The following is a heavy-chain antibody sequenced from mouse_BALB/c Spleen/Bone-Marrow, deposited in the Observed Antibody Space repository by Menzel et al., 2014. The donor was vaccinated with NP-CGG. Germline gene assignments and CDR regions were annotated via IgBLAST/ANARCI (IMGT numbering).Heavy chain of an antibody. J-gene: IGHJ2*01. CDR3: ARGHGYYFDY. D-gene: IGHD2-2*01. CDR1: GYTFTSYT. Sequence: VQLVESAAELARPGASVKMSCKASGYTFTSYTMHWVKQRPGQGLEWIGYINPSSGYTEYNQKFKDKTTLTEDKSSSIAYMQLSSLTSEDSAVYYCARGHGYYFDYWGQGTTLTVSS. V-gene: IGHV1-4*02. CDR2: INPSSGYT.